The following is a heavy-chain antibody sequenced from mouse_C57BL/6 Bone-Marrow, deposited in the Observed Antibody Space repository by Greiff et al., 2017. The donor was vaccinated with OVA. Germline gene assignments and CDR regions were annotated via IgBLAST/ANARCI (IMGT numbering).Heavy chain of an antibody. CDR2: IYPRSGNT. V-gene: IGHV1-81*01. Sequence: QVQLQQSGAELARPGASVKLSCKASGYTFTSYGISWVKQRTGQGLEWIGEIYPRSGNTYYNEKFKGKATLTADKSSSTAYMELRSLTSEDSAVYFCARWIGTSWFAYWGQGTLVTVSA. J-gene: IGHJ3*01. CDR1: GYTFTSYG. D-gene: IGHD4-1*01. CDR3: ARWIGTSWFAY.